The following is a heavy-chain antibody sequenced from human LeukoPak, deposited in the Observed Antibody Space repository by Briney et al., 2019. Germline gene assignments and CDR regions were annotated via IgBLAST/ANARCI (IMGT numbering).Heavy chain of an antibody. CDR3: AREGASRTFDF. Sequence: EGSLRLSCAASGFTFSRYEMNWVRQAPGKGLEWVSYISSSGTTIYYADSVRGRFTISRDNAKNSLYLQMNSLRVEDTALYYCAREGASRTFDFWGQGTLVTVSS. CDR2: ISSSGTTI. CDR1: GFTFSRYE. J-gene: IGHJ4*02. D-gene: IGHD1-26*01. V-gene: IGHV3-48*03.